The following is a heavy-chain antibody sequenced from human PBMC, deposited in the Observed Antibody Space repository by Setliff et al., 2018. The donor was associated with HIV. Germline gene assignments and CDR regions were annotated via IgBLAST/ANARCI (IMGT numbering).Heavy chain of an antibody. D-gene: IGHD3-3*01. CDR2: IHHTGST. J-gene: IGHJ4*01. V-gene: IGHV4-59*02. CDR3: APGEGVASTYYHD. Sequence: SETLSLTCTVSDDSVSTFYWNWIRQPPGKGLEWIGFIHHTGSTVSNPSLKSRVTILMDLSRNQLSLHLASVTTADTAVYFCAPGEGVASTYYHDWGQGTQVTVS. CDR1: DDSVSTFY.